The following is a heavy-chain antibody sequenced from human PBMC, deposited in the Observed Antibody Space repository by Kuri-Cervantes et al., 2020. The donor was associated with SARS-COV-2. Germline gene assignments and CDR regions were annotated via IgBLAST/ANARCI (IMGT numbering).Heavy chain of an antibody. CDR2: IKQDGSEE. J-gene: IGHJ4*02. D-gene: IGHD2-15*01. CDR1: GGSFSDYY. V-gene: IGHV3-7*01. Sequence: LSLTCAVYGGSFSDYYWSWVRQPPGKGLEWVANIKQDGSEESYVDSVKGRFTISRDNAQNSLYLQMNSLRVEDTAVYHCATGRVVAANWGQGTLVTVSS. CDR3: ATGRVVAAN.